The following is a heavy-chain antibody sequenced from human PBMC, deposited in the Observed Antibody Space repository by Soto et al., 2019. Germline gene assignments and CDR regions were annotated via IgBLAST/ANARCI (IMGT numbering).Heavy chain of an antibody. CDR1: GGSISSYY. V-gene: IGHV4-59*08. Sequence: SETLSLTCTVSGGSISSYYWSWIRQPPGKGLEWIGYIYYSGSTNYNPSLKSRVTISVDTSKNQFSLKLSSVTAADTAVYFCAREPVVVLTGNFDLWGQGALVTVS. D-gene: IGHD2-21*02. CDR2: IYYSGST. J-gene: IGHJ4*02. CDR3: AREPVVVLTGNFDL.